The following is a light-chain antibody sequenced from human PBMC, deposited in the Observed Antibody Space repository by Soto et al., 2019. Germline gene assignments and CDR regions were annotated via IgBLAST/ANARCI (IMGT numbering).Light chain of an antibody. CDR3: QQYYNIPHT. CDR2: WAS. Sequence: DIVMTQSPDSLTLSLGERATITCKSSQSVLYSSKNKNNIAWYQQKPGQPPKLLIYWASSREPGVPDRFSGSGSGTDFTLSISSLQAEDVAAYYCQQYYNIPHTFGQGTKLEIK. V-gene: IGKV4-1*01. J-gene: IGKJ2*01. CDR1: QSVLYSSKNKNN.